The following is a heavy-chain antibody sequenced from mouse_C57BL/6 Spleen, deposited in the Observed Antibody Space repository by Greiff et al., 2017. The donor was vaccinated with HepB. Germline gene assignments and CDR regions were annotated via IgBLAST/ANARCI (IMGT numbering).Heavy chain of an antibody. V-gene: IGHV1-54*01. J-gene: IGHJ1*03. CDR2: INPGSGGT. CDR3: ARRGYGSSYWYFDV. Sequence: VQLQQSGAELVRPGTSVKVSCKASGYAFTNYLIEWVKQRPGQGLEWIGVINPGSGGTNYNEKFKGKATLTADKSSSTAYMQLSSLTSEDSAVYFCARRGYGSSYWYFDVWGTGTTVTVSS. D-gene: IGHD1-1*01. CDR1: GYAFTNYL.